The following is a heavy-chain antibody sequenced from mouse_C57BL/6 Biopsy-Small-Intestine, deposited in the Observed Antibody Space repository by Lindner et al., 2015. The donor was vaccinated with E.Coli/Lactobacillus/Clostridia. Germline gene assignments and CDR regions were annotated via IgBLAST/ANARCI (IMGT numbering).Heavy chain of an antibody. D-gene: IGHD1-1*01. CDR1: GYAFTNYL. V-gene: IGHV1-54*01. Sequence: VQLQESGAELVRPETSVKVSCKASGYAFTNYLIEWIKQRPGQGLEWIGVINPGSGGTNYNEKFKGKATLTADKSSSTAYMQLSSLTSEDSAVYYCAREGLLRSMDYWGQGTSVTVSS. CDR3: AREGLLRSMDY. J-gene: IGHJ4*01. CDR2: INPGSGGT.